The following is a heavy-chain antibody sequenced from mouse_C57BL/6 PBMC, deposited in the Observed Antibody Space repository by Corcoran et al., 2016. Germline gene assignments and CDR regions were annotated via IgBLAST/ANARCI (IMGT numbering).Heavy chain of an antibody. CDR3: AREGGPQLRPLYAVDY. D-gene: IGHD3-2*02. V-gene: IGHV9-3*01. Sequence: QNQLVQTGPELKKPGETVKISCKASGYTFTTYGMSWVKQAPGKGLKWMGWINTYSGVPTYADDFKGRFAFSLETSASTAYLQINNLKNEDTATYFCAREGGPQLRPLYAVDYWGQGTSVTVSS. CDR1: GYTFTTYG. J-gene: IGHJ4*01. CDR2: INTYSGVP.